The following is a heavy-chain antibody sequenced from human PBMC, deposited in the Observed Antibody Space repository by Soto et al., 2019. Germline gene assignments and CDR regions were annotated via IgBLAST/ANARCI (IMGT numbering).Heavy chain of an antibody. V-gene: IGHV4-34*01. J-gene: IGHJ5*01. D-gene: IGHD5-18*01. Sequence: SETLSLTCAVYGGSFSGYYWSWIRQPPGKGLEWIGEINHSGSTNYNPSLKSRVTISVDTSKNQFSLKLSSVTAADTAVYYCARITVDTSMIDWFDPWGKGTLVT. CDR2: INHSGST. CDR1: GGSFSGYY. CDR3: ARITVDTSMIDWFDP.